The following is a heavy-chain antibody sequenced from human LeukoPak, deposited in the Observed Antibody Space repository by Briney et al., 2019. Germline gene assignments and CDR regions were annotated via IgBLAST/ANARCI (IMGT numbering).Heavy chain of an antibody. V-gene: IGHV3-48*01. CDR2: ISPGSIPA. CDR1: GFMFRDYS. D-gene: IGHD2-2*01. CDR3: ARDPDPSIVVVPAAEMDV. Sequence: GGSLRLSCAASGFMFRDYSMSWVRQAPGKGLEWVSYISPGSIPAYADSVKGRFTISRDNAKNSVYLQMNSLRAEDTAVYYCARDPDPSIVVVPAAEMDVWGKGTTVPVSS. J-gene: IGHJ6*04.